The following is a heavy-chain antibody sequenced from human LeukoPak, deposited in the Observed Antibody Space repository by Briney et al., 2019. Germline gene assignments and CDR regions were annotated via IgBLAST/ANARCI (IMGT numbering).Heavy chain of an antibody. CDR2: IYYSGST. J-gene: IGHJ5*02. V-gene: IGHV4-61*01. CDR1: GGSVSSGSYY. D-gene: IGHD3-10*01. Sequence: SETLSLTCTVSGGSVSSGSYYWSWIRQPPGKGLEWIGYIYYSGSTNYNPSLKSRVTISVDTSKNQFSLKLSSVTAADTAVYYCARAPMVRGVIITWGSEGWFDPWGQGTLVTVSS. CDR3: ARAPMVRGVIITWGSEGWFDP.